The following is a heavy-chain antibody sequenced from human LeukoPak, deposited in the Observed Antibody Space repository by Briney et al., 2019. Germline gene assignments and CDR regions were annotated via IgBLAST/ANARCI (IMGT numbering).Heavy chain of an antibody. CDR3: ARLRRDYCYIMDV. V-gene: IGHV4-59*01. Sequence: SETLSLTCTVAGDSIGGYYWSWIRQPPGKGLEWIGYVYYSGSTNYNPSLKTRVTISVDTSKNQFSLKLNSVTAADTAVYHCARLRRDYCYIMDVWGQGTTVTVSS. CDR2: VYYSGST. CDR1: GDSIGGYY. J-gene: IGHJ6*02.